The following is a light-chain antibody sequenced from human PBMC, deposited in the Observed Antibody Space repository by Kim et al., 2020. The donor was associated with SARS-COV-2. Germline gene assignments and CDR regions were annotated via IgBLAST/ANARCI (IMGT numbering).Light chain of an antibody. V-gene: IGLV3-21*03. Sequence: SYELTQPPSLSVAPGNTARITGEADRSKYRSVHWYQKQPGEAPVLILYDNHVRPSGLPERFSGSNSGIVATLTISRVEAGDEADYYCQVWDGCLDDMGIGGGTKLTVL. CDR3: QVWDGCLDDMG. J-gene: IGLJ2*01. CDR2: DNH. CDR1: RSKYRS.